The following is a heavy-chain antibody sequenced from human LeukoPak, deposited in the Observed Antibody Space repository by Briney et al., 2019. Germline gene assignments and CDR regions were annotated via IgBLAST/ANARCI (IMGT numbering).Heavy chain of an antibody. CDR2: IYNSGST. CDR1: GGSISSSGYY. V-gene: IGHV4-39*01. D-gene: IGHD3-22*01. CDR3: ARAGSTYDSSGYLAYYFDS. Sequence: PSETLSLTCTVSGGSISSSGYYWGWIRQPPGKGREWVGRIYNSGSTYYNPSLKIRVTLSVDTSKPQFSLKLSSVTAADTAVYYCARAGSTYDSSGYLAYYFDSWGQGTLVTVSS. J-gene: IGHJ4*02.